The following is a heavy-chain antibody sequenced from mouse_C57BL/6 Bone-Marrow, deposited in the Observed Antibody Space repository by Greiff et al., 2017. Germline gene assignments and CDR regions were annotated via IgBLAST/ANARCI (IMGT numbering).Heavy chain of an antibody. V-gene: IGHV3-8*01. CDR2: ISFSGST. CDR3: ARHSSGYVRYFDY. Sequence: EVKLMESGPGLAKPSQTLSLTCSVTGYSITSDYWNWIRKFPGNKLEYMGYISFSGSTYYNPSLKSRISITRDTSKNQYYLQLNSVTTEDTATYYCARHSSGYVRYFDYWGQGTTLTVSS. D-gene: IGHD3-2*02. CDR1: GYSITSDY. J-gene: IGHJ2*01.